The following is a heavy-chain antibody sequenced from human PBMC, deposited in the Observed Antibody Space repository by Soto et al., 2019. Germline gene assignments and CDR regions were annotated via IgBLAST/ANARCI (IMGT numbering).Heavy chain of an antibody. V-gene: IGHV3-23*01. CDR3: AKNTLEMAPLLSAFDI. CDR1: GFTFSSYA. Sequence: PGGSLRLSCAASGFTFSSYAMSWVRQAPGKGLEWVSAISGSGGSTYYADSVKGRFTISRDNSKNTLYLQMNSLRAEDTAVYYCAKNTLEMAPLLSAFDIWGQGTMVTVSS. D-gene: IGHD2-15*01. J-gene: IGHJ3*02. CDR2: ISGSGGST.